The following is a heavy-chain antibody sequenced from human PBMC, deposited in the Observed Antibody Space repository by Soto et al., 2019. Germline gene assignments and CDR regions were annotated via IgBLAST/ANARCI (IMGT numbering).Heavy chain of an antibody. CDR1: GFTFSSYA. Sequence: GGSLRLSCAASGFTFSSYAMSWVRQAPGKGLEWVSAISGSGGSTYYADSVKGRFTISRDKSISTAYLQWSSLKASDTAMYYCARRGYVDYYGMDVWGQGTTVTVSS. CDR2: ISGSGGST. D-gene: IGHD3-16*01. CDR3: ARRGYVDYYGMDV. V-gene: IGHV3-23*01. J-gene: IGHJ6*02.